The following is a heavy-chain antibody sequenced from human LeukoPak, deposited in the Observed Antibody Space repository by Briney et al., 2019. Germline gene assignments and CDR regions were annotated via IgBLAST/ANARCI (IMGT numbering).Heavy chain of an antibody. D-gene: IGHD2-8*02. CDR3: AKKYCSGGVCYPPSFDY. V-gene: IGHV3-53*01. Sequence: GGSLRLSCAASGFTVSSNYMNWVRQAPGKGLEWVSVIYSGGSTFYADSVKGRFTISRDNSKNTLYLQMNSLRAEDTALYYCAKKYCSGGVCYPPSFDYWGRGTLVIVSS. J-gene: IGHJ4*02. CDR1: GFTVSSNY. CDR2: IYSGGST.